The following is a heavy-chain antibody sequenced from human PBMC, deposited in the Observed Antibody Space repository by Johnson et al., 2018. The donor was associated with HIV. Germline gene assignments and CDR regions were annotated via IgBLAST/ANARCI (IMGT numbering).Heavy chain of an antibody. D-gene: IGHD1-26*01. CDR1: QFTFSSYG. CDR2: ISYDGSNK. V-gene: IGHV3-30*18. CDR3: AKWGSMRATSAFDI. Sequence: QVQLVESGGGVVQPGGSLRLSCAASQFTFSSYGMHWVRQAPGKGLEWVAVISYDGSNKYYADSVKGQFTISRDNSKNTLYLQMSSLRAEDTAVYYCAKWGSMRATSAFDIWGQGTMVTVSS. J-gene: IGHJ3*02.